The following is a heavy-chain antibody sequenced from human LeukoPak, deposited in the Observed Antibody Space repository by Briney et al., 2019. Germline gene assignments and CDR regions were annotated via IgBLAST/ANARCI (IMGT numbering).Heavy chain of an antibody. CDR1: GFTFSSYW. J-gene: IGHJ5*02. CDR2: INSDGSST. V-gene: IGHV3-74*01. CDR3: AREQSDFWSGYYSEVWFDP. Sequence: HSGGSLRLSCAASGFTFSSYWMHWVRQAPGKGLVWDSRINSDGSSTSYADSVKGRFTISRDNAKNTLYLQMNSLRAEDTAVYYCAREQSDFWSGYYSEVWFDPWGQGTLVTVSS. D-gene: IGHD3-3*01.